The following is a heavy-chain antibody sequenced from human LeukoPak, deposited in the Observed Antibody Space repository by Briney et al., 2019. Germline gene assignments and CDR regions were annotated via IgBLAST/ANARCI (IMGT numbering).Heavy chain of an antibody. J-gene: IGHJ6*02. CDR1: GFTFTSSA. Sequence: ASVKVSCKASGFTFTSSAMQWVRQARGQRLEWIGWIVVGSGNTNYARKFQERVTITRDMSTSTAYMELSSLRSEDTAVYYCAAFPQGIAARPRNYYYGMDVWGQGTTVTVSS. CDR2: IVVGSGNT. V-gene: IGHV1-58*02. CDR3: AAFPQGIAARPRNYYYGMDV. D-gene: IGHD6-6*01.